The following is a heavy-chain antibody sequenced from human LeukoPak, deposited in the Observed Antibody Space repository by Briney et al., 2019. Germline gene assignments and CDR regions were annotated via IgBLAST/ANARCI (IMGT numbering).Heavy chain of an antibody. V-gene: IGHV4-61*01. CDR3: ARAAAAASTLNWFDL. CDR1: GGSVSSGSYY. CDR2: IYYSGST. Sequence: SESLSLTCTVSGGSVSSGSYYWGWTRHPPGKGLEWFGNIYYSGSTSYNASLKSRVTISVETSKHQCSLTLSSVTAADTAVYYCARAAAAASTLNWFDLWGQGTLVTVSS. D-gene: IGHD6-13*01. J-gene: IGHJ5*02.